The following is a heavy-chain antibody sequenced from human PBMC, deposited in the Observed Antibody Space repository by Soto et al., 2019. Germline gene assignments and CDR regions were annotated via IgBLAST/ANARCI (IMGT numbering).Heavy chain of an antibody. Sequence: RXSVKVCCSASGYTFTSYGVRLVRQAPGQGLEWMGWISAYNGNTNYAQKLQGRVTMTTDTSTSTAYMELRSLRSDDTAVYYCARDPAGITIFGVVSMEVWGQGTTVTV. V-gene: IGHV1-18*04. J-gene: IGHJ6*02. CDR2: ISAYNGNT. CDR1: GYTFTSYG. D-gene: IGHD3-3*01. CDR3: ARDPAGITIFGVVSMEV.